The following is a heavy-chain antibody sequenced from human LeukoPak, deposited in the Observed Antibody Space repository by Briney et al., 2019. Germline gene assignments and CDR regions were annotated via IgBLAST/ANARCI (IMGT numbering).Heavy chain of an antibody. CDR1: GYTFTSYG. D-gene: IGHD2-15*01. CDR2: ISAYNGNT. V-gene: IGHV1-18*01. CDR3: AGSGYCSGGNCYSGDY. J-gene: IGHJ4*02. Sequence: ASVKVSCKASGYTFTSYGISWVRQAPGQGLEWMGWISAYNGNTNYAQKLQGRVTMTTDTSTSTAYMELRSLRSDDTAVYYCAGSGYCSGGNCYSGDYWGQGTLVTVSS.